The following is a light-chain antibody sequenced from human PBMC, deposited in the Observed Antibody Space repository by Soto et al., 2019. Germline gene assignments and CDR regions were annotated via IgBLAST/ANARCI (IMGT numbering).Light chain of an antibody. J-gene: IGKJ2*01. CDR3: QQYDTYFRYT. CDR2: SAS. Sequence: DNQLTQSPSFLSASVGDRVTIACRASQGITNYLAWYQQKPGKAPELLIHSASTLESGVPSRFSGSGSGTEFTLTIGSLQPDDFANYYCQQYDTYFRYTFGQGTKLDIK. CDR1: QGITNY. V-gene: IGKV1-9*01.